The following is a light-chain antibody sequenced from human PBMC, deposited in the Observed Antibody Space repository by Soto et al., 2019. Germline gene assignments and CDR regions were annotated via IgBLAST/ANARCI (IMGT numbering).Light chain of an antibody. V-gene: IGKV1-33*01. CDR1: PDISNS. CDR3: QQYDNLPLT. J-gene: IGKJ4*01. CDR2: DAS. Sequence: DIQMTQSPSTLSGSVGDRVTITCQASPDISNSLNWYQQKPGKAPKLLIYDASNLETGVPSRFSGSGSGTDFTFTISSLQPEDIATYYCQQYDNLPLTFGGGTKVDIK.